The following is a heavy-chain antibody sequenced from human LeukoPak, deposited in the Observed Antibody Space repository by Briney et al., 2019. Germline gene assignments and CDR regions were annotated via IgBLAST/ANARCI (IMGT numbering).Heavy chain of an antibody. V-gene: IGHV3-48*03. D-gene: IGHD2-15*01. CDR2: ISSGGATM. CDR3: ARDGVAKSLDY. J-gene: IGHJ4*02. CDR1: GFTFSRYE. Sequence: GGSLRLSCAASGFTFSRYEMNWVRQAPGKGLEWVSYISSGGATMYYADSVKGRFTISRDNAKNSLYPQMNSLRAEDTAVYYCARDGVAKSLDYWGQGTLVTVSS.